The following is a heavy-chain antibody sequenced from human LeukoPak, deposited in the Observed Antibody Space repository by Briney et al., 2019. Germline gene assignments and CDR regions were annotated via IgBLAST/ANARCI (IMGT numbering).Heavy chain of an antibody. V-gene: IGHV1-3*01. CDR1: GGTFSKYT. D-gene: IGHD3-22*01. CDR3: ARDQDSSGYFYPFDY. J-gene: IGHJ4*02. Sequence: GASVKVSCKASGGTFSKYTISWVRQRPGQGLEWMGWINAGNGNTKYSQKFQGRVTITRDTSASTAYMELSSLRSEDTAVYYCARDQDSSGYFYPFDYWGQGTLVTVSS. CDR2: INAGNGNT.